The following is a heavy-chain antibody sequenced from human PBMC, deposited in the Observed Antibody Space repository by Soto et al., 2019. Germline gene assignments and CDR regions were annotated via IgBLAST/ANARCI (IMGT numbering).Heavy chain of an antibody. CDR3: ASNGTDGSSRRQYSGMDV. V-gene: IGHV1-69*01. CDR1: GGTFADFI. Sequence: QVQLVQSGAEVKEPGSSVKVSCKASGGTFADFIMNWVRQTPGQGLEWMGGIVPMFGTATYAEKFKGRVTISAIGSTSTAYMELTSLSSEATAVYYCASNGTDGSSRRQYSGMDVWGQGTTVTVS. CDR2: IVPMFGTA. D-gene: IGHD6-6*01. J-gene: IGHJ6*02.